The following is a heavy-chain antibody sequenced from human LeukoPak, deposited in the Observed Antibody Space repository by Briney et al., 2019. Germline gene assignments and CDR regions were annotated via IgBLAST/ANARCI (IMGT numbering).Heavy chain of an antibody. CDR1: GYTFTIYG. V-gene: IGHV1-18*01. CDR3: ARDPYYYGSGSPMVDTLFDY. CDR2: ISAYNGNT. D-gene: IGHD3-10*01. J-gene: IGHJ4*02. Sequence: AAVTVSFKGSGYTFTIYGISWVRQARGQGKEWMGWISAYNGNTNYSQKFEGRVTMTTDTSTSTAYLELRSLRSDDPSVYYCARDPYYYGSGSPMVDTLFDYCGQGTLFTVSS.